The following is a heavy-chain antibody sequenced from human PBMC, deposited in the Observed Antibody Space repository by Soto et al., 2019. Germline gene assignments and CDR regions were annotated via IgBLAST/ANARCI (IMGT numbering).Heavy chain of an antibody. J-gene: IGHJ4*02. CDR1: GGSFSGYY. CDR3: ARNLDY. Sequence: SETLSLTCAVYGGSFSGYYCSWIRQPPGKGLEWIGEITHSGRTNYNPSLKSRVTISVDTSKNQFSLKLRSVTAADTAVYYCARNLDYWGQGTLVTVSS. V-gene: IGHV4-34*01. CDR2: ITHSGRT.